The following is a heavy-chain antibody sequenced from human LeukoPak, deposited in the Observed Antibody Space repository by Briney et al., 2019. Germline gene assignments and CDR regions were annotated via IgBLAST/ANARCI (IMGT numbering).Heavy chain of an antibody. Sequence: PSETLSLTCTVSGGSISSGGYYWSWIRQHPGKGLEWIGYIYYSGSTHYNPSLKSRVTISVDTSKNQFSLKLSSVTAADTAVYYCARDHGWFGEFYYYGMDVWGQGTTVTVSS. V-gene: IGHV4-31*03. CDR3: ARDHGWFGEFYYYGMDV. D-gene: IGHD3-10*01. CDR2: IYYSGST. J-gene: IGHJ6*02. CDR1: GGSISSGGYY.